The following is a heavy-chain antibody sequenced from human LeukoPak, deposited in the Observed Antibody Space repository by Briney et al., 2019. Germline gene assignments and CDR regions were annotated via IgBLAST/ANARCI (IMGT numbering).Heavy chain of an antibody. CDR1: GFTFGDYA. V-gene: IGHV3-49*04. Sequence: PGRSLRLSCTASGFTFGDYAMSWVRQAPGKGLEWVGFIRSKAYGGTTEYAASVKGRFTISRDDSKNTLYLQMNSLKTEDTALYYCTTDHRSTRLSSGWSDWGQGTLVTVSS. CDR3: TTDHRSTRLSSGWSD. CDR2: IRSKAYGGTT. D-gene: IGHD6-19*01. J-gene: IGHJ4*02.